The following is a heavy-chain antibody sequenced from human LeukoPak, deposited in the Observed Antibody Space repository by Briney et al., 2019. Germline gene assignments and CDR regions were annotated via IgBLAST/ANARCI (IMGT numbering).Heavy chain of an antibody. J-gene: IGHJ4*02. CDR2: IKQDGSEK. V-gene: IGHV3-7*01. CDR3: ARDTV. CDR1: GFTFSHYW. D-gene: IGHD4-17*01. Sequence: PGGSLRLSCAASGFTFSHYWMSWVRQAPGKGLEWVANIKQDGSEKYYVDSVKGRFTISRDNAKNSLYLQMNSLRAEDTAVYYCARDTVWGQGTLVTVSS.